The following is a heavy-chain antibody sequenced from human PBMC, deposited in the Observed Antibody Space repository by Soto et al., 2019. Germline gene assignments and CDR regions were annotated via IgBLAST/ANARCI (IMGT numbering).Heavy chain of an antibody. D-gene: IGHD1-26*01. V-gene: IGHV1-69*13. Sequence: ASVKVSCKASGGTFSSYAISWVRQAPGQGLEWMGGIIPIFGTANYAQKFQGRVTITADESTSTAYMELSSLRSEDTAVYYCAREGGSYSNYFDYWGQGTLVTVSS. CDR1: GGTFSSYA. CDR2: IIPIFGTA. J-gene: IGHJ4*02. CDR3: AREGGSYSNYFDY.